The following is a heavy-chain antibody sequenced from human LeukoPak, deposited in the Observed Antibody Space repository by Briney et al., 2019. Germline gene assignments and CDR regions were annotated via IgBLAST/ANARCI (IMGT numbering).Heavy chain of an antibody. J-gene: IGHJ4*02. Sequence: PSETLSLTCTVSGGSISSGGYYWSWIRQHPGKGLEWIGYIYYSRSTYYNPSLKSRVTISVDTSKNQFSLKLSSVTAADTAVHYCARVYDSRPIVDYWGQGTLVTVSS. CDR3: ARVYDSRPIVDY. CDR1: GGSISSGGYY. D-gene: IGHD3-22*01. V-gene: IGHV4-31*03. CDR2: IYYSRST.